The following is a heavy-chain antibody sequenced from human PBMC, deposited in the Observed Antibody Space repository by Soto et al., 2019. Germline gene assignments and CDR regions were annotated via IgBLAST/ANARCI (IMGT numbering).Heavy chain of an antibody. Sequence: SETLSLTCTVSGGSISSYYWSWIRQPPGKGLEWIGYIYYSGSTNYNPSLKSRVTISVDTSKNQFSLKLSSVTAADTAVYYCARLALGYSGYGYFDYWAQGTLVTVPS. J-gene: IGHJ4*02. CDR2: IYYSGST. D-gene: IGHD5-12*01. CDR3: ARLALGYSGYGYFDY. CDR1: GGSISSYY. V-gene: IGHV4-59*08.